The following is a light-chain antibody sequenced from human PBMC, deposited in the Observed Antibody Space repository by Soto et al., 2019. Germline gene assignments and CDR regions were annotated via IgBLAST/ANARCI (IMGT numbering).Light chain of an antibody. Sequence: QSVLTQPPSAPGTPGQRVTISCSGSSSNIGTNYVYWYQQLPGTAPKLLIYRNNQRRSGVPDRFPGSKSGTSASLAISGLRSEAAADYYCEAWDDRLRGLYVFGIGTKVTVL. CDR3: EAWDDRLRGLYV. J-gene: IGLJ1*01. V-gene: IGLV1-47*01. CDR2: RNN. CDR1: SSNIGTNY.